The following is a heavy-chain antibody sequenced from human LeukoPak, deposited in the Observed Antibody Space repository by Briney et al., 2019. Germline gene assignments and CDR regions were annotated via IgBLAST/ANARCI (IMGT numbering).Heavy chain of an antibody. Sequence: PGGSLRLSCTTSTFTFSNYAMSWVRQAPGKGLEWISIIRGSGSRIYYVDSVKGRFTISRDNSKNTLYLQMNSLRADDTAVYFCAKGHSDYGTGLDYWGQGTLVTVSS. J-gene: IGHJ4*02. CDR2: IRGSGSRI. D-gene: IGHD5-12*01. V-gene: IGHV3-23*01. CDR1: TFTFSNYA. CDR3: AKGHSDYGTGLDY.